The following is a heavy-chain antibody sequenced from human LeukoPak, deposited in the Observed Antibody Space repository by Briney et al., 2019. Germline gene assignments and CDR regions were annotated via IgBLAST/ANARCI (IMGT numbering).Heavy chain of an antibody. CDR2: ISYDGSNK. CDR3: AKGLLPRDTAMVNNYFDY. J-gene: IGHJ4*02. CDR1: GFTFSSYG. D-gene: IGHD5-18*01. Sequence: QPGRSLRLSCAASGFTFSSYGMHWARQAPGKGLEWVAVISYDGSNKYYADSVKGRFTISRDNSKNTLYLQMNSLRAEDTAVYYCAKGLLPRDTAMVNNYFDYWGQGTLVTVSS. V-gene: IGHV3-30*18.